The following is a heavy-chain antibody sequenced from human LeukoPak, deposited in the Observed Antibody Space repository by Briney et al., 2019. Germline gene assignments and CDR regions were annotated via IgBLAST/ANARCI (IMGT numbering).Heavy chain of an antibody. CDR3: ARNQVVAAINWFDP. D-gene: IGHD2-15*01. CDR1: GGSISSSSYY. Sequence: SETLSLTCTVSGGSISSSSYYWGWLRQPPGKGLEWIGSIYYSGSTYYNPSLKSRVTISVDTSKNQFSLKLSSVTAADTAVYYCARNQVVAAINWFDPWGQGTLVTVSS. CDR2: IYYSGST. J-gene: IGHJ5*02. V-gene: IGHV4-39*01.